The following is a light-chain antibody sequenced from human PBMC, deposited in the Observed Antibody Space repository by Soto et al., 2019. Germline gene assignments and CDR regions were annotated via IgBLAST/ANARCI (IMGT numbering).Light chain of an antibody. CDR2: DAS. J-gene: IGKJ4*01. V-gene: IGKV3-11*01. Sequence: EIVLTQSPATLSLSPGERATLSCRASQSVGSYLTWYQQKPGQAPRLLISDASNRATGIPARFSGSGSWTDFTLTISSLEPEDFAVYYCQQRANWVTFGGGTKVEIK. CDR3: QQRANWVT. CDR1: QSVGSY.